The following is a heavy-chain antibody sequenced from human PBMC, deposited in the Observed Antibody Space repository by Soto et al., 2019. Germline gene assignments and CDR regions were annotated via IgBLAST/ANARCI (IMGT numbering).Heavy chain of an antibody. CDR1: GGSLRGSY. V-gene: IGHV4-34*02. D-gene: IGHD2-21*01. Sequence: QVHLQQWGAGLLKPSETLSLTCGVYGGSLRGSYWSWIRQPPGKALEWLGKVTHSGSTTFNPSLKSRVSGSVDTSDNQFSLKLTSVTAADTAVYYCARGNIPVYGPVPDYFDSWGQGTLVTVSS. J-gene: IGHJ4*02. CDR2: VTHSGST. CDR3: ARGNIPVYGPVPDYFDS.